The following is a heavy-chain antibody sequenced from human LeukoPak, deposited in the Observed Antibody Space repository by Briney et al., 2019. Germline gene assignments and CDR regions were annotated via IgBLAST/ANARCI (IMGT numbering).Heavy chain of an antibody. D-gene: IGHD3-10*01. CDR1: GFTVSNSY. J-gene: IGHJ4*02. V-gene: IGHV3-53*01. CDR2: IYSGGTT. CDR3: ARDFSGALWFGEL. Sequence: GGSLRLSCAASGFTVSNSYVSWVRQAPRKGLEWVSGIYSGGTTYYRDSVKGRFTISRDNSKNTLYLQMNSLRAEDTAVYYCARDFSGALWFGELRGQGTLVTVSS.